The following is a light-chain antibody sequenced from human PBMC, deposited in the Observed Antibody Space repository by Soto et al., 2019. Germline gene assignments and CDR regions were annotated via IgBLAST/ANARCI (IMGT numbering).Light chain of an antibody. CDR3: SSYAGSSPLYV. Sequence: QSVLTQPASVSGSPGQSITISCTGTSSDVGGYKFVSWYQQHPGKVPKLLIYEVTNQPSGVSNRFSGSKSGNTASLTISGLQAEDEADYYCSSYAGSSPLYVFGTGTKVTVL. V-gene: IGLV2-14*01. CDR1: SSDVGGYKF. CDR2: EVT. J-gene: IGLJ1*01.